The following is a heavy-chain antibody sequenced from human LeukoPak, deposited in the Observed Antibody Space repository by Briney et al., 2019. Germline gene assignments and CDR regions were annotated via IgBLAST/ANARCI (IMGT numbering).Heavy chain of an antibody. CDR1: GFTFSSYW. CDR3: ASTYDFWSDLEY. J-gene: IGHJ4*02. Sequence: PGGSLRLSCAASGFTFSSYWMSWVRQAPGKGLEWVANIKQDGSEKYYVDSVKGRFTISRDNAKNSLYLQMNSLRAKDTAVYYCASTYDFWSDLEYWGQGTLVTVSS. V-gene: IGHV3-7*01. D-gene: IGHD3-3*01. CDR2: IKQDGSEK.